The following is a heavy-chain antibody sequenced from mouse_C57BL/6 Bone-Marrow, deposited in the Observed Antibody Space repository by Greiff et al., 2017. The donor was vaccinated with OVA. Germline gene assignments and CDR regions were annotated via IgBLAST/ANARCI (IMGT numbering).Heavy chain of an antibody. D-gene: IGHD3-2*02. CDR3: ARAAHSPFAY. CDR1: GYTFTSYW. Sequence: QVQLQQPGAELVKPGASVKLSCKASGYTFTSYWMQWVKQRPGQGLEWIGEIDPSDSYTNYNQKFTGKATLTVDTSSSTAYMQLSSLTSEDSAVYYCARAAHSPFAYWGQGTLVTVSA. CDR2: IDPSDSYT. V-gene: IGHV1-50*01. J-gene: IGHJ3*01.